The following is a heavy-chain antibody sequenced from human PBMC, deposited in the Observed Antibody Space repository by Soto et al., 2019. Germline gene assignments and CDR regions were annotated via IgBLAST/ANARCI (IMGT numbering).Heavy chain of an antibody. J-gene: IGHJ6*02. CDR2: INPSGGST. Sequence: ASVKVSCKASGYTFTSYYMHWVRQAPGQGLEWMGIINPSGGSTSYAQKFQGRVTMTRDTSTSTVYMELSSLRSEDTAVYYCARQGYYDFWSGIRGDSYYGMDVWGQGTTVTVSS. CDR3: ARQGYYDFWSGIRGDSYYGMDV. V-gene: IGHV1-46*01. CDR1: GYTFTSYY. D-gene: IGHD3-3*01.